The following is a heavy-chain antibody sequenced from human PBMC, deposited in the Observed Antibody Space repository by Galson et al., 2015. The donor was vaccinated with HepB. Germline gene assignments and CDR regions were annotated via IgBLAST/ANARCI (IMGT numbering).Heavy chain of an antibody. CDR2: INPNSGGT. V-gene: IGHV1-2*02. CDR3: ARGAGSIDY. D-gene: IGHD1-14*01. Sequence: SVKVSCKASGYTLTGYYMHWVRQAPGQGLEWKGWINPNSGGTNYAQKFQGRVTMTRDTSISTAYMELSNPTSEDTAVYYCARGAGSIDYWGQGTLVTISS. J-gene: IGHJ4*02. CDR1: GYTLTGYY.